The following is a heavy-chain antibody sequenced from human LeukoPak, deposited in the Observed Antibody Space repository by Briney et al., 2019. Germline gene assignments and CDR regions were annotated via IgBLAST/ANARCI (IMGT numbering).Heavy chain of an antibody. J-gene: IGHJ4*02. D-gene: IGHD2-8*01. CDR2: IDKDGNKR. CDR1: GSTFSNYY. V-gene: IGHV3-7*01. CDR3: ARDPTFNGGY. Sequence: GGSLRLSCAASGSTFSNYYMSWVRQTPEKGLEWVANIDKDGNKRYYVDSVKGRITVSRDNAKNSLYLQMNSLRVEDTAVYYCARDPTFNGGYWGQGTLVTVSS.